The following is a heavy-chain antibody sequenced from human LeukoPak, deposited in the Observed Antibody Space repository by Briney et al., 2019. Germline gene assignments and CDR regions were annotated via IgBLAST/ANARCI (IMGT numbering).Heavy chain of an antibody. CDR2: MSGTGYHT. CDR3: AKGAAIDH. V-gene: IGHV3-23*01. J-gene: IGHJ4*02. Sequence: GGSLRLSCAASGFDFNNYAMSWVRQGPGKRLEWVSAMSGTGYHTYYADSDKTCYADSVKGRFTISRDNSKSTLYLHMNNLRLEDTAIYYCAKGAAIDHWGQGTLVTVSS. CDR1: GFDFNNYA.